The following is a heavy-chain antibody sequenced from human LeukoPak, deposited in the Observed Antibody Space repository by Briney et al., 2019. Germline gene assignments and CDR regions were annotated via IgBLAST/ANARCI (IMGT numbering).Heavy chain of an antibody. Sequence: PGGSLRLSCAASGFTFSSYAMSWVRQAPGKGLEWVSAISGSGGSTFYADSVKGRFTISRDNSKNTLYLQMNSLRAEDTAVYYCAKDTRTATTHGGFDSWGQGTLVTVSS. CDR1: GFTFSSYA. V-gene: IGHV3-23*01. J-gene: IGHJ4*02. CDR3: AKDTRTATTHGGFDS. CDR2: ISGSGGST. D-gene: IGHD1-1*01.